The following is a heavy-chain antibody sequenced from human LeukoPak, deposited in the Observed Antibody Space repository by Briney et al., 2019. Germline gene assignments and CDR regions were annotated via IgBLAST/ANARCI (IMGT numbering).Heavy chain of an antibody. CDR1: GYTFTGYY. CDR3: ARDGGYSSGWSDY. D-gene: IGHD6-19*01. CDR2: INPNSGGT. J-gene: IGHJ4*02. Sequence: ASVKVSCKASGYTFTGYYMHWVQQAPGQGLEWMGWINPNSGGTNYAQKFQGRVTKTRDTSISTAYMELSRLRSDDTAVYYCARDGGYSSGWSDYWGQGTLVTVSS. V-gene: IGHV1-2*02.